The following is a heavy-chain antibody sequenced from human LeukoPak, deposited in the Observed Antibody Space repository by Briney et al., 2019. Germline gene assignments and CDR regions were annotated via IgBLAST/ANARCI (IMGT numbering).Heavy chain of an antibody. J-gene: IGHJ5*02. CDR3: ARDPTPLEWLSVGFDP. CDR2: ISSSGSTI. V-gene: IGHV3-48*03. D-gene: IGHD3-3*01. CDR1: GFTFSSYE. Sequence: GGSLRLSCAASGFTFSSYEMNWVRQAPGKGLEWVSYISSSGSTIYYADSVKCRFTISRDNAKNSLYLQMNSLRAEDTAVYYCARDPTPLEWLSVGFDPWGQGTLVTVSS.